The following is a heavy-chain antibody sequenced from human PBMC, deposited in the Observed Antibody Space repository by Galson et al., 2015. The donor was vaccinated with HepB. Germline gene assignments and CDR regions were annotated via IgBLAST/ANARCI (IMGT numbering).Heavy chain of an antibody. D-gene: IGHD1-26*01. J-gene: IGHJ4*02. V-gene: IGHV3-21*01. CDR2: IRSIISSI. Sequence: SLRLSCAASGFTFSSYSMNWVRQAPGKGLEWLSSIRSIISSIYYADSVKGRFTISRDNAKNSLYLQMHSLRAEDTAVYYCARDSSGIVGATSVFGGDRRKDTLDYWGQGTLVTVSS. CDR3: ARDSSGIVGATSVFGGDRRKDTLDY. CDR1: GFTFSSYS.